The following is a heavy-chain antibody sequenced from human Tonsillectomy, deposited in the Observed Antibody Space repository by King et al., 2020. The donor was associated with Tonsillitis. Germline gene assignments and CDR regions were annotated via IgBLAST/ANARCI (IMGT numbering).Heavy chain of an antibody. CDR1: GGSISSYH. D-gene: IGHD6-19*01. CDR2: IYYSGST. Sequence: VQLQESGPGLVKPSETLSLTCTVSGGSISSYHWSWIRQPPGKGLEWIGYIYYSGSTNYNPSLKSRVTISVDTSKNQFYLKLSSLTAADTAVYYCARVLSSSGWKGVFDYWGQGTLVTVSS. J-gene: IGHJ4*02. V-gene: IGHV4-59*01. CDR3: ARVLSSSGWKGVFDY.